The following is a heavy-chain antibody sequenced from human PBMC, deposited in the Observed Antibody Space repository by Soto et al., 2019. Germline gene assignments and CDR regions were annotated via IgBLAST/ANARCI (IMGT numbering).Heavy chain of an antibody. J-gene: IGHJ4*02. V-gene: IGHV4-61*08. D-gene: IGHD3-10*01. CDR3: ARHNYGSGSTYFDY. CDR1: GGSISSGDYY. Sequence: AETLSLTCTVSGGSISSGDYYWRWIRQPPGKGLEWIGYIYYSGSTNYNPSLKSRVTLSVDTSKNQFSLKLNSMTAADTAVYYCARHNYGSGSTYFDYWGQGTLVTVSS. CDR2: IYYSGST.